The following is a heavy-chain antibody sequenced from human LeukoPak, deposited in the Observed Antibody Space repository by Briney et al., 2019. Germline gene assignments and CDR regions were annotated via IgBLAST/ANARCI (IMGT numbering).Heavy chain of an antibody. CDR2: IIPMFGSA. D-gene: IGHD6-6*01. Sequence: SVKVSCKASGLTLSTYAISWVRRAPGQGLEWMGGIIPMFGSAHYAQKFQDRVTITTDESTTIAYMELSSLRSEDTAVYYCASSPRIVGRLDYYYYMDVWGKGTTVTVSS. CDR3: ASSPRIVGRLDYYYYMDV. CDR1: GLTLSTYA. V-gene: IGHV1-69*05. J-gene: IGHJ6*03.